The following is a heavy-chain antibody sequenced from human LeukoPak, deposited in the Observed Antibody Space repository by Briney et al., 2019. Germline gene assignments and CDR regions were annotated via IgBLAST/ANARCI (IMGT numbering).Heavy chain of an antibody. J-gene: IGHJ3*02. CDR3: ARDRGYNWNDGDAFDI. D-gene: IGHD1-20*01. V-gene: IGHV3-48*02. Sequence: GGSLRLSCAASGFTFSSYSMNWVRQAPGKGLEWVSYISSSSSTIYYEDSVKGRFTISRDNAKNSLYLQMNSLRDEDTAVYYCARDRGYNWNDGDAFDIWGQGIMVTVSS. CDR1: GFTFSSYS. CDR2: ISSSSSTI.